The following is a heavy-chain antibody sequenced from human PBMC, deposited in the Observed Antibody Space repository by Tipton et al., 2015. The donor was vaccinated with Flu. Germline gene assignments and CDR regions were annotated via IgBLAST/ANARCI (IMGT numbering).Heavy chain of an antibody. Sequence: TLSLTCTVSGGSIGISPYYWGWLRQSPGKGLEWIGSLYHTGGTFYNSFLKSRITISIDTSKNQFSLKLTSVTAADTAVYYCATVGYNDRELDNWGQGTLVTVSS. CDR2: LYHTGGT. CDR1: GGSIGISPYY. V-gene: IGHV4-39*07. J-gene: IGHJ4*02. D-gene: IGHD3-22*01. CDR3: ATVGYNDRELDN.